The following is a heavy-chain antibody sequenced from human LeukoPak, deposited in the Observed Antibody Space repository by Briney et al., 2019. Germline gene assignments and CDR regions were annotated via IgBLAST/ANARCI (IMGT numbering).Heavy chain of an antibody. CDR3: ARVKGITFGGVIVMGEDGYYFDY. Sequence: ASVKVSCKASGYTFTSYGISWVRQAPGQGLEWMGWISAYNGNTNYAQKLQGRVTMTTDTPTSTAYMELRSLRSDDTAVYYCARVKGITFGGVIVMGEDGYYFDYWGQGTLVTVSS. V-gene: IGHV1-18*01. CDR1: GYTFTSYG. J-gene: IGHJ4*02. CDR2: ISAYNGNT. D-gene: IGHD3-16*02.